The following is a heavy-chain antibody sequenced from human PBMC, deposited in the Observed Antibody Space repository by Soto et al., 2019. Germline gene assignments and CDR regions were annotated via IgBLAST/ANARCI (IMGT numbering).Heavy chain of an antibody. D-gene: IGHD6-19*01. CDR2: ISSSGTSA. J-gene: IGHJ4*02. V-gene: IGHV3-11*05. CDR1: GFTFSAFY. CDR3: ARDRGPVTGQYFDY. Sequence: QVQLEESGGGLVKPGGSLRLSCAASGFTFSAFYMSWIRQAPNKGLEYISYISSSGTSANYADSVKGRFTISRDNAKNSLYLQMNSLRAEDTAVYYCARDRGPVTGQYFDYWGQGALVTVSS.